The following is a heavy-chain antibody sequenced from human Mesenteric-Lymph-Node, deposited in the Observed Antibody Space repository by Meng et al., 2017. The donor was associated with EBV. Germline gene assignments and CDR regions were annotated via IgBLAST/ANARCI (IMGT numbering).Heavy chain of an antibody. V-gene: IGHV1-8*01. CDR2: MNSNSGNT. J-gene: IGHJ5*02. CDR3: ARGSGAGGRDWFDP. Sequence: QVALVQDGAEVKKPGASVKVSCKASRYTFINHDIDWVRQATGQGLEWMGWMNSNSGNTGYAQKFQGRVTMTRDTSTSTAYMELSSLTSEDTAVYYCARGSGAGGRDWFDPWGQGTLVTVSS. CDR1: RYTFINHD. D-gene: IGHD3-16*01.